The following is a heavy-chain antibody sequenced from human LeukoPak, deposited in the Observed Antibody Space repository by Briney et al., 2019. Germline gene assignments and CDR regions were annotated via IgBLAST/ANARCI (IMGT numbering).Heavy chain of an antibody. V-gene: IGHV4-59*12. D-gene: IGHD6-13*01. CDR1: GGSISSYY. J-gene: IGHJ4*02. CDR2: IYYSGSA. Sequence: SETLSLTCTVSGGSISSYYWSWIRQPPGKGLEWIGYIYYSGSAYYNPSLKSRVTISVDTSKNQFSLKLSSVTAADTAVYYCARARPSSSWPYFDYWGQGTLVTVSS. CDR3: ARARPSSSWPYFDY.